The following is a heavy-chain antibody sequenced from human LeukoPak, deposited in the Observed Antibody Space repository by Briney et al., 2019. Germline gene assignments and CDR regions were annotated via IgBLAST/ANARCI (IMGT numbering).Heavy chain of an antibody. D-gene: IGHD3-22*01. V-gene: IGHV4-39*01. CDR3: ARQLSYYYDSSGYYYGLDY. Sequence: SETLSLTCTVSGGSINRYYWGWIRQPPGKGLEWIGSIYYSGSTYYNPSLKSRVTISVDTSKNQFSLKLSSVTAADTAVYYCARQLSYYYDSSGYYYGLDYWGQGTLVTVSS. J-gene: IGHJ4*02. CDR1: GGSINRYY. CDR2: IYYSGST.